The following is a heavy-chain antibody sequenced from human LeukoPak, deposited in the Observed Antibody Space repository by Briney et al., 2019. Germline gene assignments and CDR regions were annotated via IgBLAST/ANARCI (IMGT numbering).Heavy chain of an antibody. V-gene: IGHV1-18*01. J-gene: IGHJ4*02. CDR1: GYTFASYG. CDR3: ARSTSPYYYDSSDVDY. Sequence: ASVKVSCKASGYTFASYGYSWVRQAPGQGLGWMGWISAYNGNTNYAQKYQDRVTMTTDTFTSTAYLELRSLRSDDTAVYYCARSTSPYYYDSSDVDYWGQGTLVTVSS. D-gene: IGHD3-22*01. CDR2: ISAYNGNT.